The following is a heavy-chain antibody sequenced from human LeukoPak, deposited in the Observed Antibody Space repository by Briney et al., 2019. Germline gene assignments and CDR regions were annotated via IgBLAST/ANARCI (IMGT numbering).Heavy chain of an antibody. V-gene: IGHV3-30-3*01. Sequence: GGSLRLSCAASGFTFSSYAMHWVRQAPGKGLEWVAVISYDGSNKYYADSVKGRFTISRDNSKNTLYLRMNSLRAEDTAVYYCAREVDFWNYYGMDVWGQGTTVTVSS. CDR1: GFTFSSYA. J-gene: IGHJ6*02. D-gene: IGHD3-3*01. CDR3: AREVDFWNYYGMDV. CDR2: ISYDGSNK.